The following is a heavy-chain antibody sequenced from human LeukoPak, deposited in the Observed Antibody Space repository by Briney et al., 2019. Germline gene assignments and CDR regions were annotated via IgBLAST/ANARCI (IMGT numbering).Heavy chain of an antibody. V-gene: IGHV1-18*01. D-gene: IGHD1-26*01. CDR3: ARMPRGEWVSVLWHFDL. Sequence: ASVKVSCKASGYTFTSYGISWVRQAPGQGLEWMGWISAYNGNTNYAQKLQGRVTMTTDTSTSTAYMELRSLRSDDTAVYYCARMPRGEWVSVLWHFDLWGRGTLVTVSS. J-gene: IGHJ2*01. CDR1: GYTFTSYG. CDR2: ISAYNGNT.